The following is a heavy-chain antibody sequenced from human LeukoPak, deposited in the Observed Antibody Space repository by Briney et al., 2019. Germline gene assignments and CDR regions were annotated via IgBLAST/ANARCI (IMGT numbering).Heavy chain of an antibody. V-gene: IGHV1-18*01. CDR3: ARTDSGSYYRLHY. J-gene: IGHJ4*02. Sequence: ASVKVSCKASGYTFTNYGITWVRQAPGQGLECMGWISTYNANTNYAQNLQGRVTMTTDTSTTTAYMELRSPTSDDTAVYYCARTDSGSYYRLHYWGQGTLVTVSS. CDR1: GYTFTNYG. CDR2: ISTYNANT. D-gene: IGHD1-26*01.